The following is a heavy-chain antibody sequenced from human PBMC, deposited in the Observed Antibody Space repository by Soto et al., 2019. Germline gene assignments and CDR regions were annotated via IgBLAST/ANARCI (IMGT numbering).Heavy chain of an antibody. V-gene: IGHV1-69*12. CDR3: ARDGLYGSGSYYPPLGFDY. J-gene: IGHJ4*02. D-gene: IGHD3-10*01. Sequence: QVQLGQSGAELNKPESSGKVSCKASGGTFSSYAINWVRQAPGQGLEWMGGIIPFFGIANYAQKFQGRVTITADESTSTAYMELSSLRSEDTAVYYCARDGLYGSGSYYPPLGFDYWGQGTLVTVSS. CDR1: GGTFSSYA. CDR2: IIPFFGIA.